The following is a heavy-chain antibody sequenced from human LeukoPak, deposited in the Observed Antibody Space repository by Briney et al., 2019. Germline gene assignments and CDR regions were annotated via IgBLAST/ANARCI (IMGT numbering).Heavy chain of an antibody. J-gene: IGHJ4*02. Sequence: ASVKVSCKASGYTFTGYYMHWVRQAPGQGLEWMGWINPNSGGTNYAQKFQGRVTMTRETSISTAYMELSRLRSDDTAVYYCARGTYYDSSGYAYWGQGTLVTVSS. CDR3: ARGTYYDSSGYAY. CDR1: GYTFTGYY. D-gene: IGHD3-22*01. V-gene: IGHV1-2*02. CDR2: INPNSGGT.